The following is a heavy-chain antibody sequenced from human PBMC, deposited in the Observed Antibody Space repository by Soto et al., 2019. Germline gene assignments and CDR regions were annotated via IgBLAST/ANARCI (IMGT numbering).Heavy chain of an antibody. J-gene: IGHJ4*02. V-gene: IGHV1-8*01. CDR2: INPNSGNI. CDR3: ARGRASGSYYLLDY. CDR1: GDTFTTYD. Sequence: ASVKVSCKASGDTFTTYDINWVRRATGHGLEWMGWINPNSGNIGYAQRFQGRVTMTRDTAIGTAYMEVSSLRSDDTAVYYCARGRASGSYYLLDYWGQGTLVTVSS. D-gene: IGHD3-10*01.